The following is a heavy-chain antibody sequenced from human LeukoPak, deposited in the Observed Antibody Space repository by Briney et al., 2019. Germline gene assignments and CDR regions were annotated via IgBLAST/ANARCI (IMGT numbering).Heavy chain of an antibody. V-gene: IGHV4-59*01. J-gene: IGHJ4*02. Sequence: SETLSLTCTVSGGSIGSYYWSWIRQPPGKGLEWIGYIYYSGSTNYNPSLKSRVTISVDTSKNQFSLKLSSVTAADTAVYYCAGAEMTTSKLRAYYFDYWGQGTLVTVSS. CDR1: GGSIGSYY. CDR2: IYYSGST. D-gene: IGHD4-23*01. CDR3: AGAEMTTSKLRAYYFDY.